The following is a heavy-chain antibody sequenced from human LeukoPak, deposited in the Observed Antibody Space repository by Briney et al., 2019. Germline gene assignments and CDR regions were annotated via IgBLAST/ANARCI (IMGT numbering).Heavy chain of an antibody. Sequence: GGSLKLSCAASGFTFSGSAMHCVRQSPRKGLERVGRIRSKANDHATAYAASVRGRFTISRDDSKNTAYLQMNSLKTEDTAVYYCTRRLITTVNDYWGQGTLVTVSS. J-gene: IGHJ4*02. V-gene: IGHV3-73*01. CDR1: GFTFSGSA. CDR3: TRRLITTVNDY. CDR2: IRSKANDHAT. D-gene: IGHD4-17*01.